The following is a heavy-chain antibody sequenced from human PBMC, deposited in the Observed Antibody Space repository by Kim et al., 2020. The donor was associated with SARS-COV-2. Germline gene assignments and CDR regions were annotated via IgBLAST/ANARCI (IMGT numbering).Heavy chain of an antibody. CDR2: INPNSGGP. CDR3: ARLIAAAGTGYYYGMDV. J-gene: IGHJ6*02. D-gene: IGHD6-13*01. V-gene: IGHV1-2*06. CDR1: GYTFTGYY. Sequence: ASVKVSCKASGYTFTGYYMHWVRQAPGQRLEWMGRINPNSGGPNSAQEFQGRVTMTRDTSISTAYMELSRLRSDDTAVYYCARLIAAAGTGYYYGMDVWGQGTTVTVSS.